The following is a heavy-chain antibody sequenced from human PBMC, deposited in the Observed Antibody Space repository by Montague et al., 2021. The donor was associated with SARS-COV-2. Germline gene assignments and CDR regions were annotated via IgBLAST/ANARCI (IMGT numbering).Heavy chain of an antibody. D-gene: IGHD2-2*01. CDR3: ATVFGGCSATSCYLYS. Sequence: SETLSLTCAVSGDSMSSNNWWTWVRQSPGKGLEWIGEIHHIVGTNYNPSLKSRVSISVDKSKNQFSLNLNSVTAAVTAFYYCATVFGGCSATSCYLYSWGRGTLVTVSS. CDR2: IHHIVGT. CDR1: GDSMSSNNW. V-gene: IGHV4-4*02. J-gene: IGHJ4*02.